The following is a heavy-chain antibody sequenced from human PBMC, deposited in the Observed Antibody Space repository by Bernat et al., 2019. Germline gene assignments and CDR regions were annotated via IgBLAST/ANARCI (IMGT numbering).Heavy chain of an antibody. D-gene: IGHD6-13*01. CDR1: GFTFSSYA. CDR2: ISYDGSNK. Sequence: VQLLESGGGLVQPGGSLRLSCAASGFTFSSYAMHWVRQAPGKGLEWVAVISYDGSNKYYADSVKGRFTISRDNSKNTLYLQMNSLRAEDTAVYYCARDSFQLVYTPYYFDYWGQGTLVTVSS. J-gene: IGHJ4*02. V-gene: IGHV3-30-3*01. CDR3: ARDSFQLVYTPYYFDY.